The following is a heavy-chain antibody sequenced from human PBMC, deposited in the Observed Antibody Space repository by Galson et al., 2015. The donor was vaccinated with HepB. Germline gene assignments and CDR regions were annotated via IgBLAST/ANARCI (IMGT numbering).Heavy chain of an antibody. J-gene: IGHJ6*02. CDR3: AADLCSGGSCGYYYYYGMDV. Sequence: SVKVSCKASGFTFTNSAVQWVRQARGQRLEWIGWIVVGSGNTNYAQKFQERVTITRDMSTFTAYMELSSLRSEDTAVYYCAADLCSGGSCGYYYYYGMDVWGQGTTVTVSS. D-gene: IGHD2-15*01. CDR2: IVVGSGNT. CDR1: GFTFTNSA. V-gene: IGHV1-58*01.